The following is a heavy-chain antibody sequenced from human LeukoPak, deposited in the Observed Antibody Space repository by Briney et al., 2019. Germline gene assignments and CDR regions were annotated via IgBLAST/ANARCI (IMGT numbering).Heavy chain of an antibody. D-gene: IGHD6-13*01. CDR3: ARALGAAAEEYYFDY. Sequence: PSETLSLTCTVSGGSISSAGNYRSWIRQHPGKGLEWIGYIYYSGSTYYNPSLKSRVTISVATSKNQFSLKLSSVTAADTAVYYCARALGAAAEEYYFDYWGQGTLVTVSS. J-gene: IGHJ4*02. V-gene: IGHV4-31*03. CDR2: IYYSGST. CDR1: GGSISSAGNY.